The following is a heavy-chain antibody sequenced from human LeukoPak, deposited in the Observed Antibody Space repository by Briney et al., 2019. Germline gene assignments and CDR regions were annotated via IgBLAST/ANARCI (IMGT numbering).Heavy chain of an antibody. CDR2: IYSGGST. CDR3: ARWFFKQKGLDY. J-gene: IGHJ4*02. CDR1: GFTVSTNY. D-gene: IGHD3-10*01. V-gene: IGHV3-66*01. Sequence: GSLRLSCAASGFTVSTNYMSWVRQAPGKGLEWVSVIYSGGSTYYADSVKGRFTISRDNSKKTLYLQMNSLRAEDTAVYYCARWFFKQKGLDYWGQGTLVTVSS.